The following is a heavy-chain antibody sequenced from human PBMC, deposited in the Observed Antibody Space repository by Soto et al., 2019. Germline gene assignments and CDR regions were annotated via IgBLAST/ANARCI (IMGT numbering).Heavy chain of an antibody. CDR2: INPNSGVT. Sequence: VQLVQSGAEVKKPGASVRVSCKASGYTFPDYYIHWVRQAPGQGLECMGWINPNSGVTNYAQKFQQWVTMTRDTSTSTAYMELSSLRSGDTAIYYCARGDCSGDNCYGPYYFEYWGQGTLVTVSS. CDR3: ARGDCSGDNCYGPYYFEY. CDR1: GYTFPDYY. J-gene: IGHJ4*02. D-gene: IGHD2-15*01. V-gene: IGHV1-2*04.